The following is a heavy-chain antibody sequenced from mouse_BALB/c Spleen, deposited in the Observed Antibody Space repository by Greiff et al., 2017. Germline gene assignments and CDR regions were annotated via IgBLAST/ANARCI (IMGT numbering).Heavy chain of an antibody. J-gene: IGHJ4*01. CDR2: ISYSGST. Sequence: EVQGVESGPGLVKPSQSLSLTCTVTGYSITSDYAWNWIRQFPGNKLEWMGYISYSGSTSYNPSLKSRISITRDTSKNQFFLQLNSVTTEDTATYYCARDDKDAMDYWGQGTSVTVSS. D-gene: IGHD2-12*01. CDR1: GYSITSDYA. V-gene: IGHV3-2*02. CDR3: ARDDKDAMDY.